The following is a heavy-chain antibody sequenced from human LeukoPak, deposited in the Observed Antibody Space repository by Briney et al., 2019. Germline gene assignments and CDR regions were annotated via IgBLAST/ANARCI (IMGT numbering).Heavy chain of an antibody. D-gene: IGHD3-22*01. CDR3: ARYYYDGSGYYPVADY. J-gene: IGHJ4*02. CDR2: IYYSGST. V-gene: IGHV4-59*12. Sequence: PSETLSLTCTVSGGSISSYYWSWIRQPPGKGLEWIGYIYYSGSTNYNPSLKSRVTISVDTSKNQFSLKLTSVTAADTAVYYCARYYYDGSGYYPVADYWGQGTLVTVSP. CDR1: GGSISSYY.